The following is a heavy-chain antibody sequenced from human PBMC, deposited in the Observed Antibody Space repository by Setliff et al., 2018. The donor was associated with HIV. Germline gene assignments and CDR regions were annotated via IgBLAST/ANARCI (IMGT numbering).Heavy chain of an antibody. V-gene: IGHV4-31*03. CDR3: GREKLEGGIIRAFDI. Sequence: SETLSLTCTVSGGSISSGGYYWSWIRQHPGKGLEWIGYIYYSGSTYYNPSLKSRVTISVDTSKNQFSLKLSSVTAADTAVYYCGREKLEGGIIRAFDIWGQGTMVTVSS. D-gene: IGHD3-16*01. CDR1: GGSISSGGYY. J-gene: IGHJ3*02. CDR2: IYYSGST.